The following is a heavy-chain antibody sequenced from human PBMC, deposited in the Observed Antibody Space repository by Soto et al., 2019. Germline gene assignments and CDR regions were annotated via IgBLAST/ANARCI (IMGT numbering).Heavy chain of an antibody. CDR3: ARHVILPYTYYYYYYMDV. CDR1: GGSISSSSYY. J-gene: IGHJ6*03. V-gene: IGHV4-39*01. D-gene: IGHD3-16*02. Sequence: SETLSLTCTVSGGSISSSSYYWGWIRQPPGKGLEWIGSIYYSGSTYYNPSLKSRVTISVDTSKNQFSLKLSSVTAADTAVYYCARHVILPYTYYYYYYMDVWGKGTTVTVSS. CDR2: IYYSGST.